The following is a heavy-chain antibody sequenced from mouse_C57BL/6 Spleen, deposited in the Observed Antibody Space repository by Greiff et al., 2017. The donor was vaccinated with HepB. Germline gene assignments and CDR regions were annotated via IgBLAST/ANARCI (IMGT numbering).Heavy chain of an antibody. V-gene: IGHV10-1*01. CDR3: VRPYGSSPFAY. CDR2: IRSKSNNYAT. Sequence: EVHLVESGGGLVQPKGSLKLSGAASGFSFNTYAMNWVRQAPGKGLEWVARIRSKSNNYATYYADSVKDRFTISRDDSESMLYLQMNNLKTEDTAMYYCVRPYGSSPFAYWGQGTLVTVSA. CDR1: GFSFNTYA. J-gene: IGHJ3*01. D-gene: IGHD1-1*01.